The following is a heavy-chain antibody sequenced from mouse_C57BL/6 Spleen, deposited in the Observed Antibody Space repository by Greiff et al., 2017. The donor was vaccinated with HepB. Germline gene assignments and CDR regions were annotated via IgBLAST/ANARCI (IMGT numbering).Heavy chain of an antibody. J-gene: IGHJ2*01. CDR2: INYDGSST. CDR1: GFTFSDYY. D-gene: IGHD2-2*01. V-gene: IGHV5-16*01. CDR3: ARDHGYYFDY. Sequence: EVQLVESEGGLVQPGSSMKLSCTASGFTFSDYYMAWVRQVPEKGLEWVANINYDGSSTYYLDSLKSRFIISRDNAKNILYLQMSSLKSEDTATYYCARDHGYYFDYWGQGTTLTVSS.